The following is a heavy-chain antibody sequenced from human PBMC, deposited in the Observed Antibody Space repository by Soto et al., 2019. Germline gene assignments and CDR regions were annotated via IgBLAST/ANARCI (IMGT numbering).Heavy chain of an antibody. CDR2: IYYSGST. Sequence: SETLSLTCTVSGGSISSYYWSWIRQPPGKGLEWIGYIYYSGSTNYNPSLKSRVTISVDTSKNQFSLKMSSVTAADTAVYYCARLATRYYFDYWGQGTLITVSS. CDR1: GGSISSYY. J-gene: IGHJ4*02. CDR3: ARLATRYYFDY. V-gene: IGHV4-59*01. D-gene: IGHD1-1*01.